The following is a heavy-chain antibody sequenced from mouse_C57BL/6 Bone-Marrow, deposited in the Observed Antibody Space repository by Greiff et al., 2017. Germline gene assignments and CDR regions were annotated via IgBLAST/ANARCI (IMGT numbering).Heavy chain of an antibody. CDR2: IYPGNSDT. CDR1: GYTFTSYW. V-gene: IGHV1-5*01. Sequence: VQLQQSGTVLARPGASVKMSCKTSGYTFTSYWMHWVKQRPGQGLEWIGAIYPGNSDTSYNQKFKGKVKLTAVTSASTAYMELSSLTNEDSAVYYCTRKFYYYGSSYGFAYWGQGTLVTVSA. CDR3: TRKFYYYGSSYGFAY. J-gene: IGHJ3*01. D-gene: IGHD1-1*01.